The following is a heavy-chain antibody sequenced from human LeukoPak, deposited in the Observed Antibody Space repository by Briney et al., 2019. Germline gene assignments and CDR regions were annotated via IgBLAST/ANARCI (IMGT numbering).Heavy chain of an antibody. CDR1: GGSISSSSYY. V-gene: IGHV4-39*07. Sequence: SSETLSLTCTVSGGSISSSSYYWGWIRQPPGKGLEWIGSIYYSGSTYYNPSLKSRVTIPVDTSKNQFSLKLSSVTAADTAVYYCARGTGSSSPDGDYWGQGTLVTVSS. J-gene: IGHJ4*02. D-gene: IGHD6-6*01. CDR3: ARGTGSSSPDGDY. CDR2: IYYSGST.